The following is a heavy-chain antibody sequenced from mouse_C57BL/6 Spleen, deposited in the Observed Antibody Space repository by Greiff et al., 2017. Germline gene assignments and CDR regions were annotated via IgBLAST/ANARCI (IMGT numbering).Heavy chain of an antibody. V-gene: IGHV1-69*01. D-gene: IGHD1-1*01. CDR1: GYTFTSYW. J-gene: IGHJ1*03. CDR2: IDPSDSYT. Sequence: QVQLQQPGAELVMPGASVKLSCKASGYTFTSYWMHWVNQRPGQGLEWIGEIDPSDSYTNYNQKFKGKSTLTVDKSSSTAYMQLSSRTSEDSAVYYCARYYGSSYRYFDVWGTGTTVTVSS. CDR3: ARYYGSSYRYFDV.